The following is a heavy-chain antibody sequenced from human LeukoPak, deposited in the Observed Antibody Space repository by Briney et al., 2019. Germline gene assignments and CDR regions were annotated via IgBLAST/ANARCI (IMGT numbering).Heavy chain of an antibody. CDR1: GGSISSYY. Sequence: SETPSLTCTVSGGSISSYYWSWIRQPPGKGLEWIGYIYYSGSTNYNPSLKSRVTISVDTSKNQFSLKLSSVTAADTAVYYCARREYSNYVGGWFDPWGQGTLVTVSS. CDR3: ARREYSNYVGGWFDP. J-gene: IGHJ5*02. V-gene: IGHV4-59*01. D-gene: IGHD4-11*01. CDR2: IYYSGST.